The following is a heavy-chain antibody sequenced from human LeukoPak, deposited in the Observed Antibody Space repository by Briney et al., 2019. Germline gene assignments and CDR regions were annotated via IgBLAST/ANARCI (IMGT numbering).Heavy chain of an antibody. J-gene: IGHJ4*02. Sequence: GGSLRLSCAASGFIFSNYAMHWVRQAPGKGLEWVAVISYVATNKYYADSVKGRFTISRDNSKNTLFLQMNSLRAEDTAVYYGASGWELQDDYFDFWGQGTLVTVSS. D-gene: IGHD1-26*01. V-gene: IGHV3-30*01. CDR2: ISYVATNK. CDR3: ASGWELQDDYFDF. CDR1: GFIFSNYA.